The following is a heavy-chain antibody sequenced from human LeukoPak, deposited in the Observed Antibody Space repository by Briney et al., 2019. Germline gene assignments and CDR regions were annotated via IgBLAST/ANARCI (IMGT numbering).Heavy chain of an antibody. D-gene: IGHD2-15*01. Sequence: GGSLRLSCAASGFTFSSSAMSWVRQAPGKGLEWVSAISNNGGYTYYADSVQGRFTISRDNSKSTLCLQMNSLRAEDTAVYYCATLGYCSGGSCYRTEYYYGMDVWGQGTTVTVSS. J-gene: IGHJ6*02. CDR1: GFTFSSSA. V-gene: IGHV3-23*01. CDR3: ATLGYCSGGSCYRTEYYYGMDV. CDR2: ISNNGGYT.